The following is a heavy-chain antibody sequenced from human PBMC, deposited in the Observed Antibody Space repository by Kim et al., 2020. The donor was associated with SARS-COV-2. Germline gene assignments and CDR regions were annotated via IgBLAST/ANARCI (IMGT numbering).Heavy chain of an antibody. CDR3: AKGSYNMDV. J-gene: IGHJ6*02. Sequence: TTYCADSVKGRFTISRDNSKNTLYLQMNSLRAEDTAVYYCAKGSYNMDVWGQGATVTVSS. D-gene: IGHD1-26*01. V-gene: IGHV3-23*01. CDR2: TT.